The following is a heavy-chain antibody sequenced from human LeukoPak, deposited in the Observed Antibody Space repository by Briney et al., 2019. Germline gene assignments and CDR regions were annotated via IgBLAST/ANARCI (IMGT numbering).Heavy chain of an antibody. Sequence: PSETLSLTCTVSGGSISSYYWSWIRQPPGKGLEWIGYIYYSGSTNYNPSLKSRVTISVDTSKNQFSLKLSSVTAADTAVYYCARSYGYGGYSYGMGGYNWFDPWGQGTLVTVSS. V-gene: IGHV4-59*08. CDR2: IYYSGST. CDR3: ARSYGYGGYSYGMGGYNWFDP. J-gene: IGHJ5*02. D-gene: IGHD5-18*01. CDR1: GGSISSYY.